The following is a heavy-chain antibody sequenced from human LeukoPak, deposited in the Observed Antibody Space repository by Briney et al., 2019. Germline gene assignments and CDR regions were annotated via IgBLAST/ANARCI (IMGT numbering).Heavy chain of an antibody. Sequence: SETLSLTCAVYGGSFSGYYWSWIRQPPGKGLEWIGEINHSGSTNYNPSLKSRVTISVDTSKNQFPLKLSSVTAADTAVYYCASEGSAAAGPYYYYMDVWGKGTTVTVSS. CDR3: ASEGSAAAGPYYYYMDV. CDR1: GGSFSGYY. V-gene: IGHV4-34*01. D-gene: IGHD6-13*01. CDR2: INHSGST. J-gene: IGHJ6*03.